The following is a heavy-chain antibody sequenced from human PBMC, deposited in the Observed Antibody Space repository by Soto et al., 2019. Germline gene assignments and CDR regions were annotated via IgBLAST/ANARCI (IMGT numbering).Heavy chain of an antibody. CDR1: GFTFNIST. D-gene: IGHD6-6*01. J-gene: IGHJ4*02. V-gene: IGHV3-23*01. CDR2: TGFTGRTT. CDR3: ATVHSSSRPFDY. Sequence: PGGSLRLSCAASGFTFNISTMTWGRQAPGKGLEWVSTTGFTGRTTYYADSVKGRFTVSRDNSKNTVDLQMSSLRADDTAVYYCATVHSSSRPFDYWGQGTLVTVSS.